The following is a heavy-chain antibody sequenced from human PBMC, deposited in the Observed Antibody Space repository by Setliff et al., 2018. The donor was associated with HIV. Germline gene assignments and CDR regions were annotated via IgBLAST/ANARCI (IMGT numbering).Heavy chain of an antibody. CDR2: LNYSGST. V-gene: IGHV4-39*01. CDR1: GGSVSSSTYY. J-gene: IGHJ4*02. Sequence: SETLSLTCTVSGGSVSSSTYYWGWIRQPPGKGLEWIGTLNYSGSTYYNPYLKSRLTISVDKSKNQFSLKLSSVTAADTAVYYCARRDGYSYGFYFDYWGQGTLVTVSS. D-gene: IGHD5-18*01. CDR3: ARRDGYSYGFYFDY.